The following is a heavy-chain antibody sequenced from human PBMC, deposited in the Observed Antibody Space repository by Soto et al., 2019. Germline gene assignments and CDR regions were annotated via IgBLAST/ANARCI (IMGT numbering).Heavy chain of an antibody. CDR1: GASVSTGAYY. D-gene: IGHD5-18*01. CDR2: VYESGYT. Sequence: SETLSLTCTVSGASVSTGAYYWGWVRQRPGRGLEWIGYVYESGYTYYNMSLKSRLTISLDRSNNQFSLGLTSVTAADTAVYYCVRALRHTAMVYPWSDPWGQGTLVTVSS. V-gene: IGHV4-31*03. J-gene: IGHJ5*02. CDR3: VRALRHTAMVYPWSDP.